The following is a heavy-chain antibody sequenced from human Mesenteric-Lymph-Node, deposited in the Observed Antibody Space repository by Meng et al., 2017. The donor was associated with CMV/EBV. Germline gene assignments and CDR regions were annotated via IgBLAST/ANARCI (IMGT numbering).Heavy chain of an antibody. J-gene: IGHJ5*02. CDR1: GFSFSNFA. CDR2: INDSGGRT. D-gene: IGHD6-19*01. CDR3: AKAASSSGLFGLDWFDP. Sequence: GESLKISCAASGFSFSNFAMGWVRQAPGKGLEWVSTINDSGGRTHYADSVKGRFTISRDNSRNTLYLQMSNLRPEDTAVYYCAKAASSSGLFGLDWFDPWGQGSLVTVSS. V-gene: IGHV3-23*01.